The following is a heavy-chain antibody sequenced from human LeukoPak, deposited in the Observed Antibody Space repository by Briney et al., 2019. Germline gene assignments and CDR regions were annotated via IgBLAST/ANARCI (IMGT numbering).Heavy chain of an antibody. CDR3: ARDLWWELPQLGGNY. D-gene: IGHD1-26*01. Sequence: GGSLRLSCAASGFTVSSNYMSWVRQAPGKGLEWVSVIYSGGSTYYADSVKGRFTISRDNYKNTLYLQMNSLRAEDTAVYYCARDLWWELPQLGGNYWGQGTLVTVSS. CDR1: GFTVSSNY. J-gene: IGHJ4*02. CDR2: IYSGGST. V-gene: IGHV3-53*01.